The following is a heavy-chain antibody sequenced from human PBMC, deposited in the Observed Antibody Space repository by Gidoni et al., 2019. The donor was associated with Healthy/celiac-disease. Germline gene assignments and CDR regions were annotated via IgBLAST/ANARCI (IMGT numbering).Heavy chain of an antibody. CDR3: ARGSGGYGDYVIAFDI. D-gene: IGHD4-17*01. CDR2: INHSGST. J-gene: IGHJ3*02. CDR1: VGSFSGYY. Sequence: QVQLQQWGAGLLKPSETLSLTCAVYVGSFSGYYWSWIRQPPGKGLEWIGEINHSGSTNYNPSLKSRVTISVDTSKNQFSLKLSSVTAADTAVYYCARGSGGYGDYVIAFDIWGQGTMVTVSS. V-gene: IGHV4-34*01.